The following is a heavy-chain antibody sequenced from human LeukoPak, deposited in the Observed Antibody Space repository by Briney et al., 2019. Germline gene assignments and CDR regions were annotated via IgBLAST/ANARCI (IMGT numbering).Heavy chain of an antibody. CDR2: IYYRGST. J-gene: IGHJ3*02. CDR3: ARPGYSGSYFDAFDI. CDR1: GGSISSSSYN. V-gene: IGHV4-39*01. D-gene: IGHD1-26*01. Sequence: SETLSLTCTVSGGSISSSSYNWGWIRQPPGKGLEWFGSIYYRGSTYYNPSLKSRVTISVDTSKNQFSLKLSSVTAADTAVYYCARPGYSGSYFDAFDIWGQGTMVTVSS.